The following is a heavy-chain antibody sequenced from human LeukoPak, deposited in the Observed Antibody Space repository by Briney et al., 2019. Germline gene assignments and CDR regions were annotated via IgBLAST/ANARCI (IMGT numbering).Heavy chain of an antibody. CDR1: GFTFNSYG. D-gene: IGHD3-16*01. CDR2: IWYDGSNK. J-gene: IGHJ4*02. V-gene: IGHV3-33*01. CDR3: ARDPYTYYDYVWGADY. Sequence: PGGSLRLSCAASGFTFNSYGMHWVRQAPGKGLEWVAVIWYDGSNKYYADSVKGRFTISRDNSKNTLYLQMNSLRAEDTAVYYCARDPYTYYDYVWGADYWGQGTLVTVSS.